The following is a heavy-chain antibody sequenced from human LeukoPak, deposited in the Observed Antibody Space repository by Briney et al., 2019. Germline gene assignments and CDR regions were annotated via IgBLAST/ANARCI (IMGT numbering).Heavy chain of an antibody. J-gene: IGHJ4*02. V-gene: IGHV1-46*01. CDR2: INPSGGST. CDR3: AREGGYSYGSRDSSAVINLAY. D-gene: IGHD5-18*01. CDR1: GYTFTTYY. Sequence: ASVKVSCTPSGYTFTTYYVNWVRQAPGQGLEWMGIINPSGGSTSYVQKFQGRVTMTRDTSTSTVYMELNSLRYEDTAVYYCAREGGYSYGSRDSSAVINLAYWGQGTLVTVSS.